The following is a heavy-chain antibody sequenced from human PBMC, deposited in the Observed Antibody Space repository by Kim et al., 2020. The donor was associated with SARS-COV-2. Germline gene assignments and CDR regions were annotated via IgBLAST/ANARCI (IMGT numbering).Heavy chain of an antibody. J-gene: IGHJ4*01. CDR2: IYYSGST. D-gene: IGHD6-13*01. Sequence: SETLSLTCTVSGGFISTITYYWGWIRQTPGKGLEWIATIYYSGSTYYNPSLKSRVTISIDTSRNQFSLNLNSVTAADTAVYYCARGYSTTWYAHPDYWG. CDR3: ARGYSTTWYAHPDY. CDR1: GGFISTITYY. V-gene: IGHV4-39*07.